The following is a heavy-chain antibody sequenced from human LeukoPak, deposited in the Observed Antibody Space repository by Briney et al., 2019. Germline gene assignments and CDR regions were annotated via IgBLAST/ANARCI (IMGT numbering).Heavy chain of an antibody. CDR3: AKARYSSSWTGGYFDY. J-gene: IGHJ4*02. Sequence: GGSLRLSCATSGFTFSSYAMSWVRQAPGKGLEWVSAISGSGGSTYYADSVKGRLTISRDNSKNTLYLQMNSLRAEDTAVYYCAKARYSSSWTGGYFDYWGQGTLVTVSS. CDR1: GFTFSSYA. CDR2: ISGSGGST. V-gene: IGHV3-23*01. D-gene: IGHD6-13*01.